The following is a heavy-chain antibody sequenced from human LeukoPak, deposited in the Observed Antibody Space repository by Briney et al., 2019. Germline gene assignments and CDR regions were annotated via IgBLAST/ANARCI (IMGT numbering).Heavy chain of an antibody. CDR3: ARAGVATIKFDY. V-gene: IGHV4-31*03. CDR2: IYYSGST. J-gene: IGHJ4*02. Sequence: SQTLSLTCTVSGGSISSGGYYWSWIRQHPGKGLEWIGYIYYSGSTYYNPSLKSRVTISVDTSKNQFSLKPSSVTAADTAVYYCARAGVATIKFDYWGQGTLVTVSS. CDR1: GGSISSGGYY. D-gene: IGHD5-12*01.